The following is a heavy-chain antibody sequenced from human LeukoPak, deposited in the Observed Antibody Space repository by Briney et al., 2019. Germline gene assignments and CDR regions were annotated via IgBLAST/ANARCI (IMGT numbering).Heavy chain of an antibody. CDR3: AKFSDFWSGFLGS. V-gene: IGHV3-23*01. CDR1: GFTFSSYA. J-gene: IGHJ5*02. Sequence: GGSLRLSCAASGFTFSSYAMSWVRQAPGKGLEWVSVITGSGGSTYYADSVKGRFTISRDNSKNTLYLQMNSLRAEDTAIYYCAKFSDFWSGFLGSWGQGTLVTVSS. D-gene: IGHD3-3*01. CDR2: ITGSGGST.